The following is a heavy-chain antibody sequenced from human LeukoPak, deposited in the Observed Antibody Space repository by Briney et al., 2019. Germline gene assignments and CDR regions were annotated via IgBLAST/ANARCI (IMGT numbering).Heavy chain of an antibody. D-gene: IGHD3-22*01. V-gene: IGHV3-21*01. CDR2: IRSSSSYI. Sequence: PGGSLRLSCAASGFTFSSYSMNWVRQAPGKGLEWVSSIRSSSSYIYYADSVKGRFTISRDNAKNSLYLQMNSLRAEDTAVYYCARPDYYDSSGYYYASYYFDYWGQGTLVTVSS. CDR3: ARPDYYDSSGYYYASYYFDY. CDR1: GFTFSSYS. J-gene: IGHJ4*02.